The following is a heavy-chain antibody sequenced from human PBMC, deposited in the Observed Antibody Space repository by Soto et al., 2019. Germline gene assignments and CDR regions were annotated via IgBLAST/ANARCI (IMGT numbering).Heavy chain of an antibody. CDR2: IYYSGST. J-gene: IGHJ6*02. V-gene: IGHV4-59*01. CDR3: ARDRTGPYYYYGMDV. CDR1: GCSISSYY. Sequence: SETLSLTCPVSGCSISSYYWSWIRQPPGKGLEWIGYIYYSGSTNYNPSLKSRVTISVDTSKNQFSLKLSSVTAADTAVYYCARDRTGPYYYYGMDVWGQGTTVTVSS.